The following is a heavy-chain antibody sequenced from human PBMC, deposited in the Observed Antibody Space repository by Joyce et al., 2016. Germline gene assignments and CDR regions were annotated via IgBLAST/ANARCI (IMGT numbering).Heavy chain of an antibody. V-gene: IGHV3-9*01. Sequence: EVQLKESGGGLVQPGRSLRLTCAVSGFIFDGYALHGGRQAPGTGLWWVSGINWKGVSIGYTDSVKGRFTISRDNAKNSLYLHVRSLRVDDTALYYCAKDMYDAGIAVAGNDAFDMWGQGTMVTVSS. CDR1: GFIFDGYA. CDR3: AKDMYDAGIAVAGNDAFDM. CDR2: INWKGVSI. J-gene: IGHJ3*02. D-gene: IGHD6-19*01.